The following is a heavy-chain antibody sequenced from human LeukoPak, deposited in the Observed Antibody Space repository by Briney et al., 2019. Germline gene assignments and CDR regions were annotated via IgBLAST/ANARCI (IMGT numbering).Heavy chain of an antibody. CDR3: ASSARDSSGTFDY. V-gene: IGHV1-69*04. D-gene: IGHD3-22*01. Sequence: ASVRVSSTPSGATXTPSAISWVREAPGQGPEWMERIIPILGIANYAQRFQGRVTITADKSTSPAFRELSSLRSEDTAGYCCASSARDSSGTFDYWGQGTLVTVSS. CDR1: GATXTPSA. J-gene: IGHJ4*02. CDR2: IIPILGIA.